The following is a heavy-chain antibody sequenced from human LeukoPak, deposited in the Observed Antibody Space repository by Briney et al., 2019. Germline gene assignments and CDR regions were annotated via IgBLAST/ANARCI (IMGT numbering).Heavy chain of an antibody. CDR2: ISVSGGNT. J-gene: IGHJ6*03. CDR3: ARIRYNGDQYYYDYMDV. D-gene: IGHD4-17*01. CDR1: GLTFSSYV. Sequence: PGVSLRLSCVASGLTFSSYVMTWVRQAPGKGLEWVSMISVSGGNTYYADSVKGRFTISRDNSKNTLYLQMNSLRAEDTAVFYCARIRYNGDQYYYDYMDVWGKGTTVTVSS. V-gene: IGHV3-23*01.